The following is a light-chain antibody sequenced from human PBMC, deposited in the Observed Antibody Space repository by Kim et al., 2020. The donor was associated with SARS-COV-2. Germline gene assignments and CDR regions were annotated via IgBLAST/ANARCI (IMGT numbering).Light chain of an antibody. J-gene: IGKJ2*01. V-gene: IGKV1-5*03. CDR2: KAS. Sequence: SASVGDRVTITCRASQSVNTWLAWYQQKPGKAPKDLIYKASSLESGVPSRFSGSGSGTEFTLTINSLQPDDFATYYCQHYNTFPYTFGQGTKLEI. CDR1: QSVNTW. CDR3: QHYNTFPYT.